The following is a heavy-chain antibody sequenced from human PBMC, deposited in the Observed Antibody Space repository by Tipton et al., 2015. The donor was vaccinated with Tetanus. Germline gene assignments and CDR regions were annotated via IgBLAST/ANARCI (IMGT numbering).Heavy chain of an antibody. CDR3: AKSMYGGYFLYYYGMDV. Sequence: SLRLSCAVSGFTFSSSWMSWVRQVPGKGLEWVANINGGGNEKYYGDSVKGRFTISRDNAKNSLYLQMNSLRGEDTAVYHCAKSMYGGYFLYYYGMDVWGQGTTVTVSS. CDR1: GFTFSSSW. CDR2: INGGGNEK. J-gene: IGHJ6*02. V-gene: IGHV3-7*01. D-gene: IGHD5-12*01.